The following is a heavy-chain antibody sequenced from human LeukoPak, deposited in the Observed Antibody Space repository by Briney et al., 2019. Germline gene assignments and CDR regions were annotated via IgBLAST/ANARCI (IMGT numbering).Heavy chain of an antibody. CDR3: APTAEAYTSWWKV. V-gene: IGHV1-2*02. J-gene: IGHJ4*02. Sequence: ASVKVSCKASGYKFTDDYMHWVRQAPGQGLEFMGWINPDSGFTNYAQKLKGRVTMTRDTSISTAYLEVRSPTSDDTAVYYCAPTAEAYTSWWKVWGQGTLVTVSS. D-gene: IGHD3-16*01. CDR2: INPDSGFT. CDR1: GYKFTDDY.